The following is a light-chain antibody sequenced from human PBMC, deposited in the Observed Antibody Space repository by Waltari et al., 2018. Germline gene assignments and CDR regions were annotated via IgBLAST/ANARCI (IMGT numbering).Light chain of an antibody. CDR3: QNHERLPAT. J-gene: IGKJ1*01. Sequence: IIFTQSPGTLSLSPGESATLPCRASQNIGRYLLGYQQNPGQAPRLLIYEASRRANGIPDRFSGSESGTEFSRTISRLEPEDFAVYYCQNHERLPATFGQGTKVEIK. V-gene: IGKV3-20*01. CDR2: EAS. CDR1: QNIGRYL.